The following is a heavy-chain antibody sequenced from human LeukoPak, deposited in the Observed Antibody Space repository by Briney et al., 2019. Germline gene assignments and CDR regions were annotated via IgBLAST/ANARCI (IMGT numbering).Heavy chain of an antibody. V-gene: IGHV4-4*07. CDR3: ASGGYDYYFDY. D-gene: IGHD3-3*01. J-gene: IGHJ4*02. Sequence: SETLSLTCSVSGASIIGYYWSWIRQPAGKGLEWIGRIYTSGSTDYNPSLSSRVTMSVDTSQKQFSLRLTSVTAADTAVYYCASGGYDYYFDYWGQGTLVTVSS. CDR1: GASIIGYY. CDR2: IYTSGST.